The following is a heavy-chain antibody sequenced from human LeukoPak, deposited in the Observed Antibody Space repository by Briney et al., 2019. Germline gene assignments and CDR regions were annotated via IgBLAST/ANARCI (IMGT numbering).Heavy chain of an antibody. Sequence: GRSLRLSCAASGFTFDDYAMHWVRQAPGKGLEWVSGISWNSGSIGYADSVKGRFTISRDNAKNPLYLQMNSLRAEDTALYYCAKAISSSWLIPSDYWGQGTLVTVSS. J-gene: IGHJ4*02. V-gene: IGHV3-9*01. CDR1: GFTFDDYA. D-gene: IGHD6-13*01. CDR3: AKAISSSWLIPSDY. CDR2: ISWNSGSI.